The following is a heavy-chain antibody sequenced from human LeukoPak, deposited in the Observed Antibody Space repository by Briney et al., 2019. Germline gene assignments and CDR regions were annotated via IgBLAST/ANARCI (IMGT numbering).Heavy chain of an antibody. D-gene: IGHD1-26*01. CDR1: GGSISSSNW. V-gene: IGHV4-4*02. CDR2: IYHSGST. Sequence: SETLSLTCAVSGGSISSSNWWSWVRQPPGKGLEWIGEIYHSGSTNYNPSLKSRVTISVDKSNNQFSLKLSSVTAADTAVYYCARDEPRAGFPWERSAFDIWGQGTMVTVSS. CDR3: ARDEPRAGFPWERSAFDI. J-gene: IGHJ3*02.